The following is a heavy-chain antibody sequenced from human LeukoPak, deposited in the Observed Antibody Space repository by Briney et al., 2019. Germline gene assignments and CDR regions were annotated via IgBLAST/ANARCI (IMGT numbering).Heavy chain of an antibody. V-gene: IGHV4-39*01. CDR2: IYYSGNT. Sequence: SETLSLTCTVSGGSISSSTYYWRCIRQPPGRGLEGIGRIYYSGNTYYNPSLKSLVTISVDTSKNQFSLTLRSVTAADTAVYYCARSPSHWGSGYFDYWGQGTLVTVSS. CDR1: GGSISSSTYY. J-gene: IGHJ4*02. D-gene: IGHD7-27*01. CDR3: ARSPSHWGSGYFDY.